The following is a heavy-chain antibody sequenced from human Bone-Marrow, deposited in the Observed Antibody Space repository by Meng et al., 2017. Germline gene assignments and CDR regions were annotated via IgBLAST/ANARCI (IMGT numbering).Heavy chain of an antibody. CDR1: GYTFTSYD. Sequence: QGDLVQSGAEVKKPGASVKVTCKASGYTFTSYDINWVRQATGQGLEWMGRINPKSGDTHYAQKFQARVTMTGDTSISTAYMELSGLRSDDTAMYYCARDEDISAAGKLFGDYWGQGTLVTVSS. D-gene: IGHD6-25*01. CDR2: INPKSGDT. V-gene: IGHV1-2*06. CDR3: ARDEDISAAGKLFGDY. J-gene: IGHJ4*02.